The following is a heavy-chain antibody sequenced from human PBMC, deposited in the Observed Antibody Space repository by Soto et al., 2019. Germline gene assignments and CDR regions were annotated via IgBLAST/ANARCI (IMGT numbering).Heavy chain of an antibody. V-gene: IGHV1-2*04. CDR2: INPNSGGT. D-gene: IGHD2-2*01. CDR1: GYTFTGYY. J-gene: IGHJ5*02. Sequence: GASVKVSCKASGYTFTGYYMHWVRQAPGQGLEWMGWINPNSGGTNYAQKFQGWVTMTRDTSISTAYMELSRLRSDDTAVYYCARGGYCSSTSCYFFWFDPWGQGTLVTVSS. CDR3: ARGGYCSSTSCYFFWFDP.